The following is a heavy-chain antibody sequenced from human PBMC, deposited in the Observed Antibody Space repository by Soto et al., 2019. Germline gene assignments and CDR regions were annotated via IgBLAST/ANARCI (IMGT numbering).Heavy chain of an antibody. D-gene: IGHD2-2*02. J-gene: IGHJ4*02. Sequence: QVHLVQSGAEVKTPGASVTISCKASGYTFSDYGIHWIRQAPGQRPEWLGWILCLNDRKEYSQKFQVRISLTRDTSASTSYMRLSRLRSEDTAVYYCARGRRTCTEKTCYTDFDFWGQGSLVSVSS. CDR3: ARGRRTCTEKTCYTDFDF. CDR2: ILCLNDRK. V-gene: IGHV1-3*01. CDR1: GYTFSDYG.